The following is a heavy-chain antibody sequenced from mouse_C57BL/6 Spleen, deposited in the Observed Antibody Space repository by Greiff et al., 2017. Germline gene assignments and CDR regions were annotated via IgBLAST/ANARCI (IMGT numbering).Heavy chain of an antibody. CDR3: AREDGSSYSWYFDV. CDR2: IDPSDSYT. Sequence: QVQLQQPGAELVRPGTSVKLSCKASGYTFTSYWMHWVKQRPGQGLEWIGVIDPSDSYTNYNQKFKGKATLTVDTSSSTAYMQLSSLTSEDSAVYYCAREDGSSYSWYFDVWGTGTTVTVSS. D-gene: IGHD1-1*01. CDR1: GYTFTSYW. J-gene: IGHJ1*03. V-gene: IGHV1-59*01.